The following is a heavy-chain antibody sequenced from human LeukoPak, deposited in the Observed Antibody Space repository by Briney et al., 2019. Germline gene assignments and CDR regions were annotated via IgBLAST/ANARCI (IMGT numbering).Heavy chain of an antibody. Sequence: ASVKVSCKASGYTFTGYYMHWVRQAPGQGLEWMGWINPNSGGTNYAQKFQGRVTMTRDTSISTAYMELSRLRSDDTAVYYCARSDYGDYGYYFDYWGQGTLVTASS. CDR2: INPNSGGT. J-gene: IGHJ4*02. CDR3: ARSDYGDYGYYFDY. D-gene: IGHD4-17*01. V-gene: IGHV1-2*02. CDR1: GYTFTGYY.